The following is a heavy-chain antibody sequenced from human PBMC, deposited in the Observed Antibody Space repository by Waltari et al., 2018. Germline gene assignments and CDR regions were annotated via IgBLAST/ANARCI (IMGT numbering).Heavy chain of an antibody. J-gene: IGHJ3*02. D-gene: IGHD5-18*01. CDR3: AREGLVDTAMVTFFDI. Sequence: EVQLVESGGGLVQPGGSLRLSCAAAGFTFSSYLMHWVRQAPGKGLVWVSRINSDGSSTSYADSVKGRFTISRDNAKNTLYLQMNRLRAEDTAVYYCAREGLVDTAMVTFFDIWGQGTMVTVSS. CDR1: GFTFSSYL. V-gene: IGHV3-74*01. CDR2: INSDGSST.